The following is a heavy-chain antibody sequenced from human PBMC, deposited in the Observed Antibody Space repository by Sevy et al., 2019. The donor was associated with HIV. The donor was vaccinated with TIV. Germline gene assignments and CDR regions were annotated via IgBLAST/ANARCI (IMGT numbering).Heavy chain of an antibody. CDR3: ARGPSRLLSLENHKDAFDI. CDR2: ISSSSSTI. V-gene: IGHV3-48*02. D-gene: IGHD3-22*01. CDR1: GFTFSSYS. Sequence: GGSLRLSCAASGFTFSSYSMNWVRQAPGKGLEWVSYISSSSSTIYYADSVKGRFTISRDNAKKSLYLQMNSLRDEDTAVYYCARGPSRLLSLENHKDAFDIWGQGTMVTVSS. J-gene: IGHJ3*02.